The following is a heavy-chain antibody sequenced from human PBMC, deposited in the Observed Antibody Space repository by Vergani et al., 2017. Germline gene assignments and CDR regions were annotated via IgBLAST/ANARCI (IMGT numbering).Heavy chain of an antibody. CDR1: GGSFSGYY. J-gene: IGHJ5*02. CDR2: INHSGST. D-gene: IGHD5-18*01. CDR3: ARGVAMAPGRWFDP. V-gene: IGHV4-34*01. Sequence: QVQLQQWGAGLLKPSETLSLTCAVYGGSFSGYYWSWIRQPPGKGLEWIGEINHSGSTNYNPSLKSRVTISVDTSKNQFSLKLSSVTAADTAVYYCARGVAMAPGRWFDPWGQGTLVTVSS.